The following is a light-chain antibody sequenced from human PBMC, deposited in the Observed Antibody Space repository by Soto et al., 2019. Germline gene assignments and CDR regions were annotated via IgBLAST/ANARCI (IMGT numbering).Light chain of an antibody. CDR2: EVS. CDR3: MHGTHWPYI. J-gene: IGKJ2*01. Sequence: DVVMTQSPLSLPVNLGQPASFSCNSSQSLVYSDGSTYLDWFHQRPGKSPRRLIYEVSKRDSGVPDRFSGSGSGTDFTLKISRVAAEDVGVYYCMHGTHWPYIFGQGTKLEIK. V-gene: IGKV2-30*01. CDR1: QSLVYSDGSTY.